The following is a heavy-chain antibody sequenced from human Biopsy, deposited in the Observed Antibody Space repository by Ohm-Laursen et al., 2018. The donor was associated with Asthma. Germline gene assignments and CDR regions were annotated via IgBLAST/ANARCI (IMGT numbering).Heavy chain of an antibody. J-gene: IGHJ5*02. D-gene: IGHD3-3*01. V-gene: IGHV4-30-2*01. CDR3: ARIYDYWSGHYGFDP. CDR2: LYHSGTP. CDR1: GVPVGTRGYS. Sequence: SQTLSLTWAVSGVPVGTRGYSWTWIRQTPGRGLEWIGYLYHSGTPYYNPSLRSRVAILEDKSRNQFSLNLKSVTAADTAVYYCARIYDYWSGHYGFDPWGQGTLVTVPS.